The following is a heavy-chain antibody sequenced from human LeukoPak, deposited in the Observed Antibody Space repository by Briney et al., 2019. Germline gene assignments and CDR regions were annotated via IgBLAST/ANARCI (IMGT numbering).Heavy chain of an antibody. Sequence: GGSLRLSCAASGFTFSSYGMHWVRQAPGKGLEWVAIISNDGSKKYYADSVKGRLTISRDNSKNTLYLQMNSLRAEDTAMYYCAKDRHNTPPNYYYGMDVWGQGTTVTVSS. CDR1: GFTFSSYG. CDR3: AKDRHNTPPNYYYGMDV. J-gene: IGHJ6*02. V-gene: IGHV3-30*18. D-gene: IGHD1-1*01. CDR2: ISNDGSKK.